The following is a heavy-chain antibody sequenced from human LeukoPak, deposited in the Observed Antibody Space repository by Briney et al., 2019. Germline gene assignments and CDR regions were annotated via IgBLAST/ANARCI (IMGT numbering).Heavy chain of an antibody. CDR2: INPNSGGT. CDR3: ARRDSSGWSSWFDP. J-gene: IGHJ5*02. Sequence: ASVKVSCKASGYTFTGYYMHWVRQAPGQGLEWMGWINPNSGGTNYAQKFRGRVTMTRDTSISTAYMELSRLRSDDTAVYYCARRDSSGWSSWFDPWGQGTLVTVSS. CDR1: GYTFTGYY. D-gene: IGHD6-19*01. V-gene: IGHV1-2*02.